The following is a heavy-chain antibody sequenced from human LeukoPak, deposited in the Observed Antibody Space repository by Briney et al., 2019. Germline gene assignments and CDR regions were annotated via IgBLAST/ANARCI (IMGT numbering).Heavy chain of an antibody. V-gene: IGHV4-38-2*02. CDR1: GYSISSGYY. Sequence: PSETLSLTCTVSGYSISSGYYWGWIRQPPGKGLEWIGSIHHSGNTYYNPSLKSRVTISVDTSKNQFSLKLSSVTAADTAVYYCARGAGHYFDYWGQGTLVTVSS. J-gene: IGHJ4*02. CDR3: ARGAGHYFDY. CDR2: IHHSGNT.